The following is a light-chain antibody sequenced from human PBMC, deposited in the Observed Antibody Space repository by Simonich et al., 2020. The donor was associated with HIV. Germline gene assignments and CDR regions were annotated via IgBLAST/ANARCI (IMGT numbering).Light chain of an antibody. CDR1: QGISSY. CDR2: KAS. Sequence: IQLTQSPSFLSASVGDRVTITCRASQGISSYLAWYQQKPGKAPKLLIYKASSLESGVPSRFSGSGSGTEFTLTISSLQPDDFATYYCQQYNSYPWTFGQGTKVEIK. J-gene: IGKJ1*01. CDR3: QQYNSYPWT. V-gene: IGKV1-5*03.